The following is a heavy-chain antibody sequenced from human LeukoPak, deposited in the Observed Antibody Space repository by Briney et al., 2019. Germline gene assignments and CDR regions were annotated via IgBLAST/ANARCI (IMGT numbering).Heavy chain of an antibody. J-gene: IGHJ4*02. CDR3: ARDLGLGSSGWYYFDY. CDR1: GYTFTSYG. CDR2: IGAYNGNT. Sequence: ASVKVSCKASGYTFTSYGISWVRQAPGQGLEWMGWIGAYNGNTNYAQKLQGRVTMTTDTSTSTAYMELRSLRSEDTAVYYCARDLGLGSSGWYYFDYWGQGTLVTVSS. V-gene: IGHV1-18*01. D-gene: IGHD6-19*01.